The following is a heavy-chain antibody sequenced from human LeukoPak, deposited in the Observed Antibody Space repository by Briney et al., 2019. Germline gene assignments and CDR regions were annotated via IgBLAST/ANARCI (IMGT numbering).Heavy chain of an antibody. D-gene: IGHD2-21*02. V-gene: IGHV1-2*02. J-gene: IGHJ4*02. Sequence: ASVKVSCRASGYTFTDYYIHWVRQAPGQGLEWMGWISPSRGGTNYAQNFQGRVTMTRDTSISTAYMELSRVRSDDTAVYYCAKDDCGGDCCSSFDYWGQGTPVTVSS. CDR2: ISPSRGGT. CDR3: AKDDCGGDCCSSFDY. CDR1: GYTFTDYY.